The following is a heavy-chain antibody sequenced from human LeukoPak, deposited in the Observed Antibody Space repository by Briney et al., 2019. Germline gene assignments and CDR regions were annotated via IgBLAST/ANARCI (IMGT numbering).Heavy chain of an antibody. CDR1: GFTFDDYA. V-gene: IGHV3-9*01. D-gene: IGHD3-3*01. Sequence: PGGSLRLSCAASGFTFDDYAMHWVRQAPGKGLEWVSGISWSSSRIDYADSVKGRFTISRDNAKNSLYLQMNSLRAEDTAVYYCARERRRYYDFWSGYYSGGHYYYYYYMDVWGKGTTVTVSS. CDR3: ARERRRYYDFWSGYYSGGHYYYYYYMDV. CDR2: ISWSSSRI. J-gene: IGHJ6*03.